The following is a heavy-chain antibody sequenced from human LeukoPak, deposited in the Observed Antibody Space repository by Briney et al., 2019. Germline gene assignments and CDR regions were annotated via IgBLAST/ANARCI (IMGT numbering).Heavy chain of an antibody. CDR2: IYYSGST. V-gene: IGHV4-31*03. J-gene: IGHJ3*02. Sequence: PSQTLSLTCTVSTGSITSGCYYCTWIRQHPGKGLEGIRYIYYSGSTYYNPSLKSRVTMSVDTSQNRFSLQLTSVTAADTAVYYCARGSRFGTYYGTDGFDIWGEGTMVTVSS. CDR3: ARGSRFGTYYGTDGFDI. D-gene: IGHD3-22*01. CDR1: TGSITSGCYY.